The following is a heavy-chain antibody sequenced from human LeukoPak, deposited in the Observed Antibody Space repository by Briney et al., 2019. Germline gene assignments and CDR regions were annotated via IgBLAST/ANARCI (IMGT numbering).Heavy chain of an antibody. V-gene: IGHV4-39*07. CDR3: AGRMPYDYVWGSYRRGYYYYMDV. CDR1: GGSISSSSYY. J-gene: IGHJ6*03. D-gene: IGHD3-16*02. CDR2: IYYSGST. Sequence: SETLSLTCTVSGGSISSSSYYWGWIRQPPGKGLEWIGSIYYSGSTYYNPSLKSRVTISVDTSKNQFSLKLSSVTAADTAVYYCAGRMPYDYVWGSYRRGYYYYMDVWGKGTTVTISS.